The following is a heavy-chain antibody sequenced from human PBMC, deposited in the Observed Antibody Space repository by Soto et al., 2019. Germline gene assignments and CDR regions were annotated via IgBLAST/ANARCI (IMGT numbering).Heavy chain of an antibody. CDR3: AKDQDGAFDI. CDR1: GFTFSSYG. D-gene: IGHD2-15*01. CDR2: ISYDGSNK. V-gene: IGHV3-30*18. J-gene: IGHJ3*02. Sequence: PGGSLRLSCAASGFTFSSYGMHWVRQAPGKGLEWVAVISYDGSNKYYADSVKGRFTISRDNSKNTLYLQMNSLRAEDTAVYYCAKDQDGAFDIWGQVTMVTVSS.